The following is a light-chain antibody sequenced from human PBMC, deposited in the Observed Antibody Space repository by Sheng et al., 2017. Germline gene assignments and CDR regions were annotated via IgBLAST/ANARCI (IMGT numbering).Light chain of an antibody. CDR2: GAS. Sequence: EIVLTQSPDTLSLSPGERATLSCRASQSLSSSVLAWYQLKPGQAPRLLIYGASNRATGIPDRFSGSGSGTDFTLTISGLEPEDFAVYYCHQYSRTPPWTFGQGTKVEIK. V-gene: IGKV3-20*01. CDR3: HQYSRTPPWT. CDR1: QSLSSSV. J-gene: IGKJ1*01.